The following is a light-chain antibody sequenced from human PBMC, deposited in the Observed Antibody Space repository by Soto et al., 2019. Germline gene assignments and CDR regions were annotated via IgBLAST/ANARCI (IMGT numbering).Light chain of an antibody. CDR3: QQYGNSPMYT. J-gene: IGKJ2*01. CDR2: GAS. CDR1: QSVSSSY. V-gene: IGKV3-20*01. Sequence: EIVLTQSPGTLSLSPGERATLYCRASQSVSSSYLAWYQQKPGQAPRLLIYGASSRGTGIPDRFSGSGSGTGFTLTISRLETEDFAVYYCQQYGNSPMYTFGQGTKLEIK.